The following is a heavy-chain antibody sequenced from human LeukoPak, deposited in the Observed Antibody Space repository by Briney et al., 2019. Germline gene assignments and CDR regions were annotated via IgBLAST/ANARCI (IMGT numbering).Heavy chain of an antibody. V-gene: IGHV1-2*04. J-gene: IGHJ5*02. CDR1: GYTFTAHY. CDR3: ARGAATDSNWFDR. CDR2: MNPNSGGT. D-gene: IGHD6-13*01. Sequence: ASVRVSCKASGYTFTAHYMHWVRQAPGQGLEWMGWMNPNSGGTNSAEKFQGWVTMTRDTSISTAFMELTSLTSDDTAVYYCARGAATDSNWFDRWGQGTLVTVSS.